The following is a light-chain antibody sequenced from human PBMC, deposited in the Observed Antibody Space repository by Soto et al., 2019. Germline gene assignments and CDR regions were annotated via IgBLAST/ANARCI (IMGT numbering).Light chain of an antibody. CDR3: SSYTSSTTQVL. CDR2: NVN. J-gene: IGLJ2*01. V-gene: IGLV2-14*03. Sequence: QSALTQPASVSGSPGQSITISCTGATSDVGGYNYVSWYQHHPGEALKLIIYNVNDRPSGVSDRFSASKSGNTASLTISGLQAEDEGDYYCSSYTSSTTQVLFGGGTKLTVL. CDR1: TSDVGGYNY.